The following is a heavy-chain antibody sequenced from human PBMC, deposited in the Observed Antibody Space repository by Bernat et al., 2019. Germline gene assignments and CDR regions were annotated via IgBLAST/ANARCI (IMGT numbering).Heavy chain of an antibody. Sequence: EVQLVESGGALVQPGGSLRLSCVVSGVTFSSFAMSWVRQAPGKGLEWVAGVAGSGHRAHHADSVKGRFTVSRDNSKNTVSLQMNSLRAEDTAVYYCARTPFRVAVVGTYHFDYWGQGTLVTVSS. D-gene: IGHD6-19*01. CDR3: ARTPFRVAVVGTYHFDY. CDR2: VAGSGHRA. J-gene: IGHJ4*02. V-gene: IGHV3-23*04. CDR1: GVTFSSFA.